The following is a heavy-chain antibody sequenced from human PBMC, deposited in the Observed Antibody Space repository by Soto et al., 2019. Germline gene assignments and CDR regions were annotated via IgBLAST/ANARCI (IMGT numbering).Heavy chain of an antibody. V-gene: IGHV1-18*01. J-gene: IGHJ4*02. Sequence: ASVKVSCKTSGYTFTNNDVCWVRQAPGQGLEWMGWISPYSGKTNYARKFRGRVTMTADTSTSTVYMQLSSLTSDDTAVYYCASGNWGCSYWGQGTLVTVSS. CDR3: ASGNWGCSY. D-gene: IGHD7-27*01. CDR2: ISPYSGKT. CDR1: GYTFTNND.